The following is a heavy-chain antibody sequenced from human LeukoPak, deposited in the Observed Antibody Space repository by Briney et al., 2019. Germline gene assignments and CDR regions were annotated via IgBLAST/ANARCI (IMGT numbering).Heavy chain of an antibody. V-gene: IGHV1-46*01. CDR2: INPSGGST. CDR3: ARSGHIRLWDLPTPFDF. Sequence: ASVKVSCKASGYTFTSYYIHWVRQAPGQGLEWMGIINPSGGSTSYAQNFQGRLTLTRDTSAGTVSMELSSLRSEDAAVYYCARSGHIRLWDLPTPFDFWGQGTLVTVSS. CDR1: GYTFTSYY. D-gene: IGHD1-26*01. J-gene: IGHJ4*02.